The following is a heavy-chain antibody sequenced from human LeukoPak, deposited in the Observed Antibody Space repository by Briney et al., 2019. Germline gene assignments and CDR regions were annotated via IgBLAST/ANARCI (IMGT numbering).Heavy chain of an antibody. J-gene: IGHJ5*02. CDR3: ARQLSSSWYGNWFDP. V-gene: IGHV4-34*01. CDR1: GGSFSGYY. CDR2: INHSGST. Sequence: SETLSLTCAVSGGSFSGYYWSWIRQPPGKGLEWIGEINHSGSTNYNPSLKSRVTISVDTSKNQFSLKLSSVTAADTAVYYCARQLSSSWYGNWFDPWGQGTLVTVSS. D-gene: IGHD6-13*01.